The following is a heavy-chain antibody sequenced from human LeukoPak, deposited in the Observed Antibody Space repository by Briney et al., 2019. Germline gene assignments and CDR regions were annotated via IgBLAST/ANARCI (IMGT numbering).Heavy chain of an antibody. V-gene: IGHV4-34*01. CDR1: GGSFSGYY. D-gene: IGHD3-22*01. CDR3: ARVVVAHFDY. CDR2: INHSGGT. Sequence: SETLSLTCAVYGGSFSGYYWSWIRQPPGKGLEWIGEINHSGGTNYNPSLKSRVTISVDTCKNQFSLKLSSVTAADTAVYYCARVVVAHFDYWGQGTLVTVSS. J-gene: IGHJ4*02.